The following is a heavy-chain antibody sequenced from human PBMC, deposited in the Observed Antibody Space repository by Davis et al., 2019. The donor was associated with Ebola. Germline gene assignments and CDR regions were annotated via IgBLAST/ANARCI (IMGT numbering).Heavy chain of an antibody. D-gene: IGHD3-22*01. V-gene: IGHV4-59*01. CDR2: ISYCGRT. CDR1: GGSISSYY. J-gene: IGHJ4*02. Sequence: MPSETLSLTCTVSGGSISSYYWSWIRQPPGKGLEWIGYISYCGRTNYNPSLKSRITISVDTSKNQFSLKLSSVTAADTAVYYCARAATYSYDSSGYWGGGYYFDYWGQGTLVTVSS. CDR3: ARAATYSYDSSGYWGGGYYFDY.